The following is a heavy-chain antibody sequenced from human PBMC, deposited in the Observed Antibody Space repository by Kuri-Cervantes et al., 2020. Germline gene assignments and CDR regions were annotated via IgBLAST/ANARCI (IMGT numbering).Heavy chain of an antibody. V-gene: IGHV5-51*01. CDR2: IYPGDSDT. J-gene: IGHJ5*02. CDR3: ARSAVAGTWWFDP. D-gene: IGHD6-19*01. CDR1: GYNFATSW. Sequence: GESLKISCKDSGYNFATSWIGWVRQMPGKGLEWMGIIYPGDSDTRYSPSFQGQVTISADKSISTAYLQWSSLKASDTAMYYCARSAVAGTWWFDPWGQGILVTVSS.